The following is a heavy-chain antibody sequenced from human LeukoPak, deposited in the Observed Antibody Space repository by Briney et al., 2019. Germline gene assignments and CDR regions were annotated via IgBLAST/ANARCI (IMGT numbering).Heavy chain of an antibody. CDR2: VSTYTGNT. CDR1: GYSFFNSG. J-gene: IGHJ5*02. CDR3: GRDEDIPTYLNWIDT. D-gene: IGHD2-2*03. Sequence: ASVKVSCKASGYSFFNSGITWVRQAPGQGPEWIGWVSTYTGNTNYAEKVQGRITMTTDTSTNTAYMELRSLKSDDTAVYYCGRDEDIPTYLNWIDTWGQGTLLTVSS. V-gene: IGHV1-18*01.